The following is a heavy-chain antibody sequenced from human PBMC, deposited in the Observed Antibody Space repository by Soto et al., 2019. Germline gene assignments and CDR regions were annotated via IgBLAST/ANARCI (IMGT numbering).Heavy chain of an antibody. CDR2: IYHVGFT. V-gene: IGHV4-4*02. CDR1: GASVSSSPW. CDR3: ARVRPPTSTSPAAVLYYFDY. Sequence: QVHLQESGPGLVKPSGTLSLTCGVSGASVSSSPWWTWVRQPPGKGLEWIGEIYHVGFTSYNPSRKRRVIMSMGQSRHQFSLNMSSVTSADTAVYYCARVRPPTSTSPAAVLYYFDYWGQGSLVTVSS. J-gene: IGHJ4*02. D-gene: IGHD2-2*01.